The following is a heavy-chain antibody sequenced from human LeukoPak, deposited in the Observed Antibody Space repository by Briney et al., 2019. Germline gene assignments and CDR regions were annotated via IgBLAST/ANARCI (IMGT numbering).Heavy chain of an antibody. CDR2: IYPDDSDT. Sequence: GESLKISCKGSGYKFNAYWIAWVRQMPGKGLEWMGIIYPDDSDTSYSPSFQGQVTTSADKSVSMAYLQWSSLKASDTAMYYCARPNITSYYDSRGYDAFDVWGQGTMVIVSS. J-gene: IGHJ3*01. D-gene: IGHD3-22*01. CDR1: GYKFNAYW. CDR3: ARPNITSYYDSRGYDAFDV. V-gene: IGHV5-51*01.